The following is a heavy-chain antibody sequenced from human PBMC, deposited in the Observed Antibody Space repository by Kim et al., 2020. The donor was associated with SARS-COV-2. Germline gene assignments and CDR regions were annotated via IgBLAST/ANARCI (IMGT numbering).Heavy chain of an antibody. CDR2: IWYDGSNK. Sequence: GGSLRLSCAASGFTFSSYGMHWVRQAPGKGLEWVAVIWYDGSNKYYADYVKGRFTISRDNSKNTLYLQMNSLRAEDTAVYYCARASITMVRGVINHPYYYGMDVWGQGTTVTVSS. V-gene: IGHV3-33*01. D-gene: IGHD3-10*01. J-gene: IGHJ6*02. CDR3: ARASITMVRGVINHPYYYGMDV. CDR1: GFTFSSYG.